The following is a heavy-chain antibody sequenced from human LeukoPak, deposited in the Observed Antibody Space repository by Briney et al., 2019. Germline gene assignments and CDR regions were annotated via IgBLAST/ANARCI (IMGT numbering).Heavy chain of an antibody. CDR3: ARADGYCSSTSCYTWGYYYYMDV. V-gene: IGHV4-30-2*01. Sequence: KPSETLSLTCTVSGGSISSGGYYWSWIRQPPGKGLEWIGYIYHSGSTYYNPSLKSRVTISVDRSKNQFSLKLSSVTAADTAVYYCARADGYCSSTSCYTWGYYYYMDVWGKGTTVTVSS. J-gene: IGHJ6*03. D-gene: IGHD2-2*02. CDR1: GGSISSGGYY. CDR2: IYHSGST.